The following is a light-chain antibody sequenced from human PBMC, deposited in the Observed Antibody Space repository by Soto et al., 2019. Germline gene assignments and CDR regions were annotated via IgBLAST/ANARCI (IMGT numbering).Light chain of an antibody. V-gene: IGLV2-14*03. CDR3: TSYTSTSTPVL. CDR2: DVT. Sequence: QSALTQPASASGSPGQSITISCTGTSSDVGGYNSVSWYQHHPGKAPKLMISDVTNRPSGVSNRFSGSKSGNTASLTISGLQAEDEAVYYCTSYTSTSTPVLFGGGTKVTVL. CDR1: SSDVGGYNS. J-gene: IGLJ2*01.